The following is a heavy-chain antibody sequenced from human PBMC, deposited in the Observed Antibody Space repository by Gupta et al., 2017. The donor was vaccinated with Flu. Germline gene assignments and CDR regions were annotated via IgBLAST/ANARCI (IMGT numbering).Heavy chain of an antibody. Sequence: EVQLVESGGGLVQPGRSLRLSCAASGFTFDDYAMHWVRQAPGKGLEWVSGISWNSGTLGYADSVKGRFTISRDNANNCLYLQMNSLRVEDTALYYCTKDLEALVAHGGSFDFWGQGALVTVSS. D-gene: IGHD3-16*01. J-gene: IGHJ4*02. CDR3: TKDLEALVAHGGSFDF. CDR1: GFTFDDYA. V-gene: IGHV3-9*01. CDR2: ISWNSGTL.